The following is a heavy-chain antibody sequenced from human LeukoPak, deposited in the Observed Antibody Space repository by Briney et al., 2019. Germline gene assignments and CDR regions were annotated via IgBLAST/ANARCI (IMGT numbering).Heavy chain of an antibody. D-gene: IGHD6-19*01. CDR3: ARARLAAAGSSGWYDY. CDR2: ISSSSSYI. Sequence: PGGSLRLSCAASGLTFSSYSMNWVRQAPGKGLEWVSSISSSSSYIYYADSVKGRFTISRDNAKNSLYLQMNSLRAEDTAVYYCARARLAAAGSSGWYDYWGQGTLVTVSS. CDR1: GLTFSSYS. J-gene: IGHJ4*02. V-gene: IGHV3-21*01.